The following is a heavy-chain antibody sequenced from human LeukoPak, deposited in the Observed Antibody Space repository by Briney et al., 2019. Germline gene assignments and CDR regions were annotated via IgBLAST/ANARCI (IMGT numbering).Heavy chain of an antibody. D-gene: IGHD1-26*01. J-gene: IGHJ6*03. Sequence: GESLKISCKGSGYGFTSYWIGWVRPMPGKGREWMGIIYPGDSDTIYSPSFQGQLTISADKSISTAYLQWSSLKASDTAMYYCAGLFQGGIVGATTYYYYMDVWGKGTTVTVSS. CDR1: GYGFTSYW. CDR2: IYPGDSDT. V-gene: IGHV5-51*01. CDR3: AGLFQGGIVGATTYYYYMDV.